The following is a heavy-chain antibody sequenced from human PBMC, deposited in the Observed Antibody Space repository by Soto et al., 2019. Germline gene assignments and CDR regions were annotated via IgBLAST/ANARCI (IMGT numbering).Heavy chain of an antibody. CDR2: INHSGST. CDR1: GGSFSGYY. J-gene: IGHJ4*02. CDR3: ARHGRAYCGGDCFN. Sequence: SETLSLTCAVYGGSFSGYYWSWIRQPPGKGLEWIGEINHSGSTNYNPSLKSRVTISVDTSKNQFSLKLSSVTAADTAVYYCARHGRAYCGGDCFNWGQGTLVTVSS. D-gene: IGHD2-21*02. V-gene: IGHV4-34*01.